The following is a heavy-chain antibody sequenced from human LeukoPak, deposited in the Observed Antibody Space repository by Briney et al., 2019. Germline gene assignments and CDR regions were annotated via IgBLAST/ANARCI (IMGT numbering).Heavy chain of an antibody. D-gene: IGHD3-22*01. J-gene: IGHJ4*02. CDR2: IKSKANGETI. V-gene: IGHV3-15*01. Sequence: GGSLRLSCAASGFTFSSYAMSWVRQAPGKGLEWVARIKSKANGETIDYTAPVKGRFTISRDDSKNTVYLQMNSLETEDTAVYYCATGLIFDYWGQGILVTVSS. CDR1: GFTFSSYA. CDR3: ATGLIFDY.